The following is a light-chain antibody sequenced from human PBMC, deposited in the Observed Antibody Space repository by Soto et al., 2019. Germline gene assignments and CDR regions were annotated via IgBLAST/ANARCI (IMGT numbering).Light chain of an antibody. J-gene: IGKJ1*01. CDR2: KAS. CDR1: QSISSW. V-gene: IGKV1-5*03. Sequence: DIQMTQSPSTLSASVGDRVTITCRASQSISSWLAWYQQKPGKAPKLLIYKASSLESGVPSRFSGSGSGTEFTLTIISRQPDDFATYYCQQNNSYWTFGQGTKVEIK. CDR3: QQNNSYWT.